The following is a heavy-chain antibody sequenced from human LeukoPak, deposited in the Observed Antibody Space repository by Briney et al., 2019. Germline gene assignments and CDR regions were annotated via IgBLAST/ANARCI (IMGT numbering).Heavy chain of an antibody. CDR3: AKGDPYGSGSYPVDY. CDR2: ISYDGSNK. CDR1: GFTFSRYG. Sequence: PGGSLRLSCAASGFTFSRYGMHWVRQASGKGLEWVALISYDGSNKYYADSVKGRFTTSRDNSKNTLYLQMNSLRPEDTAVYYCAKGDPYGSGSYPVDYWGQGTLVTVSS. J-gene: IGHJ4*02. V-gene: IGHV3-30*18. D-gene: IGHD3-10*01.